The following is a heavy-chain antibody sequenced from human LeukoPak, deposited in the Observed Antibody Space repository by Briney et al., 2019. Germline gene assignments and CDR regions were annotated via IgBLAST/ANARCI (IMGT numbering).Heavy chain of an antibody. CDR1: GFTFSSYA. CDR3: ASNSYARSFDY. Sequence: QTGGSLRLSCAASGFTFSSYAMHWVRQAPGKGLEWVAVISYDGSNKYYADSVKGRFTISRDNSKNTLYLQMNSLRAEDTAVYYCASNSYARSFDYWGQGTLVTVSS. V-gene: IGHV3-30*04. D-gene: IGHD5-18*01. CDR2: ISYDGSNK. J-gene: IGHJ4*02.